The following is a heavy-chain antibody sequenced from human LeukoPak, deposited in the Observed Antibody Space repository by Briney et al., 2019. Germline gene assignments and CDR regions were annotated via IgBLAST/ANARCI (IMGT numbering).Heavy chain of an antibody. CDR1: GFTFSSYS. J-gene: IGHJ4*02. Sequence: GGSLRLSCAASGFTFSSYSMNWVRQAPGKGLEWVSYISSSSSTIYYADSVKGRFTISRDNAKNSLYLQMNSLRAEDTAVYYCARGTYIDYWGQGTLVTVSS. CDR3: ARGTYIDY. CDR2: ISSSSSTI. V-gene: IGHV3-48*01.